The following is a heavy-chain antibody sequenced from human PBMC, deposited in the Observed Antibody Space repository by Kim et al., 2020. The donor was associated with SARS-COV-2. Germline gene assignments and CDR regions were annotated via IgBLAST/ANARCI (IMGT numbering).Heavy chain of an antibody. CDR3: AIDGGPRYSGYGSTF. D-gene: IGHD5-12*01. Sequence: SEKVSCKASGGTFSSYAISWVRQAPGHGLEWLGRVIPILGIANFAQKFQGRVTITADKSTSSAYMELSSLRSEDPGLYYCAIDGGPRYSGYGSTFWGQGTLVTLSP. J-gene: IGHJ4*02. V-gene: IGHV1-69*04. CDR1: GGTFSSYA. CDR2: VIPILGIA.